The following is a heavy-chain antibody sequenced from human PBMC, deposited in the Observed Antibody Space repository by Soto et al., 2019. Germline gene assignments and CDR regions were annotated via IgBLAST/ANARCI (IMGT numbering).Heavy chain of an antibody. D-gene: IGHD6-13*01. V-gene: IGHV3-49*03. Sequence: GGSPRLSCTASRFPFDDYAMSWFRQAPGKGLEWVGFIRSKAYGGTTEYAASVKGRFTISRDDSKSIAYLQMNSLKTEDTAVYYCTGNPEAAEGYYYMDVWGKGTMVTVSS. J-gene: IGHJ6*03. CDR2: IRSKAYGGTT. CDR1: RFPFDDYA. CDR3: TGNPEAAEGYYYMDV.